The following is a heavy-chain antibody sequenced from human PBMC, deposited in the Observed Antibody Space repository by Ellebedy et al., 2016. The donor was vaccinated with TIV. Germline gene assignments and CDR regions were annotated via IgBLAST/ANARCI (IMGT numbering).Heavy chain of an antibody. Sequence: AASVKVSCKASGYTFISYGISWVRQAPGQGLEWMGWISAYNGNTNYAQNLQDRVTMTTDTSTSTASMELMSLRSDDTAVYYCAREHSSYFYMDVWGKGTTVTVSS. CDR2: ISAYNGNT. V-gene: IGHV1-18*01. J-gene: IGHJ6*03. CDR1: GYTFISYG. CDR3: AREHSSYFYMDV.